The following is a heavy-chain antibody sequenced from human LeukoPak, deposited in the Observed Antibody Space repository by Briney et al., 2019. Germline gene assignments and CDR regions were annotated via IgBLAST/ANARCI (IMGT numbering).Heavy chain of an antibody. V-gene: IGHV3-23*01. Sequence: GGSLRLSCVASGFSFTNYAMSWVRQAPGKGLEWVSAISNTGGSTYYADSVKGRFTFSRDNSKNTLYLQMNSLRAEDTAVYYCAKGGTADYAMDVWGQGTTVTVSS. J-gene: IGHJ6*02. CDR3: AKGGTADYAMDV. CDR1: GFSFTNYA. CDR2: ISNTGGST. D-gene: IGHD1-1*01.